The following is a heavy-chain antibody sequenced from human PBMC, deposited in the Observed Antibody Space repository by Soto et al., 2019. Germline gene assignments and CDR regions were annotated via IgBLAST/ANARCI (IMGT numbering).Heavy chain of an antibody. CDR1: GGSISGDDYY. Sequence: QVQLQKSGPGLVKPSQTLSLTCTVSGGSISGDDYYWTWIRQPPGGGLEWIGYIFYRGNTYYNPSLKSRATISVDTSKNHFSLKVISVTAADTAVYYCARETEAFDFWGQGTMVTVSS. J-gene: IGHJ3*01. CDR2: IFYRGNT. CDR3: ARETEAFDF. V-gene: IGHV4-30-4*01.